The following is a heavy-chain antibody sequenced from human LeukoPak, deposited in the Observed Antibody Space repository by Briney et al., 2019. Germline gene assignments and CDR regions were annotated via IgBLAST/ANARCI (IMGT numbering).Heavy chain of an antibody. CDR1: GSTFSSYA. V-gene: IGHV3-30-3*01. CDR2: ISYDGSNK. CDR3: ASDYDFWSGYFSDY. Sequence: PGGSLRLSCAASGSTFSSYAMHWVRQAPGKGLEWVAVISYDGSNKYYADSVKGRFTISRDNSKNTLYLQMNSLRAEDTAVYYCASDYDFWSGYFSDYWGQGTLVTVSS. J-gene: IGHJ4*02. D-gene: IGHD3-3*01.